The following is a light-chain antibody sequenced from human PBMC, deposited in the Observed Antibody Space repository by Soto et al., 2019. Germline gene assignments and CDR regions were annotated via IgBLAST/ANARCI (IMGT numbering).Light chain of an antibody. V-gene: IGLV1-47*01. CDR1: DSNIGSNS. CDR3: ATWDDGLSGVL. J-gene: IGLJ2*01. Sequence: VLTQPPSASGTPGQRVSITCSGSDSNIGSNSVHWYQQVPGMAPKLLVYKSDQRPSGVPDRFSGSKSVTSASLAISGLRAEDEAEYYCATWDDGLSGVLFGGGTKVTVL. CDR2: KSD.